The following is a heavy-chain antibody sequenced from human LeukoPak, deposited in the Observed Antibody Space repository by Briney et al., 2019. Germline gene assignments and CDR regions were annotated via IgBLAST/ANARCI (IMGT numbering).Heavy chain of an antibody. J-gene: IGHJ4*02. CDR2: MNPNSGNT. V-gene: IGHV1-8*03. Sequence: ASVKVSCKASGYTFTSYDINWVRQATGQGLEWMGWMNPNSGNTGYAQKFQGRVTITRNTSISTAYMELSSLRSEDTAVYYCAVNYYDSSGPLNWGQGTPVTVSS. CDR1: GYTFTSYD. D-gene: IGHD3-22*01. CDR3: AVNYYDSSGPLN.